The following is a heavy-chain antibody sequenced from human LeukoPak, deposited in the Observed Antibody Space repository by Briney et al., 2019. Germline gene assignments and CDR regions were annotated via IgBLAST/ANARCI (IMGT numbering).Heavy chain of an antibody. Sequence: SETLSLTCTVSGDSISSSDYYWGWIRQPPGKGLEWIRSMSYSESSYYNPSLESRVTISVDTSKNQFSLNLNSVTAADTAVYYCARERSGVVRGVIDNWGHGTLLTVSS. J-gene: IGHJ4*01. CDR3: ARERSGVVRGVIDN. CDR1: GDSISSSDYY. CDR2: MSYSESS. D-gene: IGHD3-10*01. V-gene: IGHV4-39*07.